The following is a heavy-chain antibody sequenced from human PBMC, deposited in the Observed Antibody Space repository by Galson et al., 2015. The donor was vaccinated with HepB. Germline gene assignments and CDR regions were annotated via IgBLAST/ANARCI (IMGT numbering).Heavy chain of an antibody. CDR2: FYTPGIT. D-gene: IGHD3-3*01. CDR3: VRDTIFGVASRFDP. CDR1: GGSISDSY. Sequence: SETLSLTCVVSGGSISDSYWSWIRQPAGKGLEWIGRFYTPGITYYNPSLKSRVTMSVDTSKNHFSLSLTSVTAADTAVYYCVRDTIFGVASRFDPWGQGTLVTVSA. J-gene: IGHJ5*02. V-gene: IGHV4-4*07.